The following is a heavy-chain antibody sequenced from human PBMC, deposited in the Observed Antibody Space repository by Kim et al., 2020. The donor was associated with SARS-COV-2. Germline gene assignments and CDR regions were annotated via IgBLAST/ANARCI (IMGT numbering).Heavy chain of an antibody. CDR3: ATRDVIFGYPI. Sequence: SETLSLTCAVSGASISGSNWWTWVRQSPGKGLDWIGEVFHSGSTNYNSSLKSRVIISPDKSRNEFSLKLNSVTAADTAMYYCATRDVIFGYPIWGQGTLVTVSS. V-gene: IGHV4-4*02. D-gene: IGHD5-18*01. CDR2: VFHSGST. J-gene: IGHJ4*02. CDR1: GASISGSNW.